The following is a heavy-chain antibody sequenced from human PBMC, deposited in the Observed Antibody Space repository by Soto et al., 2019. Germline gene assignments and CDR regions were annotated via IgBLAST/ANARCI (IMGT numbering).Heavy chain of an antibody. J-gene: IGHJ6*02. D-gene: IGHD4-4*01. CDR3: ARGEGTTNYYYGMDV. Sequence: LSLTCTGSGGXMSSSRYYWGWIRQPAGNGLEWIGSIYYSGSTYYNPSIKSRVTISVDTSKNQFSLKLSSVTAADTAVYYCARGEGTTNYYYGMDVWGQGTTATVS. CDR1: GGXMSSSRYY. CDR2: IYYSGST. V-gene: IGHV4-39*01.